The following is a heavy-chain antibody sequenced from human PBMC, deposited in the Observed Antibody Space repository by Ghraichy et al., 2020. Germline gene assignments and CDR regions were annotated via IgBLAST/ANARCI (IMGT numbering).Heavy chain of an antibody. D-gene: IGHD2-15*01. CDR3: ARGGSTPLDS. Sequence: SQTLSLTCAISGDSVSSNSAAWNCIRQSPSRGLEWLGRTYYRSKWYRHYAVSMKSRITINPDTSRNQFSLQLKSVTPEDTAIYFCARGGSTPLDSWGQGTLVTVSS. V-gene: IGHV6-1*01. CDR2: TYYRSKWYR. CDR1: GDSVSSNSAA. J-gene: IGHJ4*02.